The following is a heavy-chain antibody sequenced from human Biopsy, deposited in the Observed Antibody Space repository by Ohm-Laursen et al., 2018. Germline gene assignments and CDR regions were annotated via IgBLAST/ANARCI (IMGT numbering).Heavy chain of an antibody. Sequence: ASVKVSCKTSGYTFTSYEINWVRQATGQGLEWMGWMNPDSGNTGYAQNFQGRVTMTRNTSISTAYMELSSLRSEDTAVYFCARADPPLFYYGSGSSNWFDPWAREPWSPSPQ. V-gene: IGHV1-8*01. J-gene: IGHJ5*02. CDR2: MNPDSGNT. CDR3: ARADPPLFYYGSGSSNWFDP. CDR1: GYTFTSYE. D-gene: IGHD3-10*01.